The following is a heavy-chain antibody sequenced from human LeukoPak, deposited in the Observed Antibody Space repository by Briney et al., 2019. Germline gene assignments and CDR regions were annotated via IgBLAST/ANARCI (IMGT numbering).Heavy chain of an antibody. J-gene: IGHJ4*02. Sequence: GRSLRHSCAASGFTFFNYAIHWVRQAPGKGLEWVAVTWNDGNNKNYADSVKGRFTISRDNSKNTLYLQMNSLRAEDTAVYYCAQDGCSGGSCYHGVLDYWGQGTLVTVSS. CDR3: AQDGCSGGSCYHGVLDY. CDR1: GFTFFNYA. V-gene: IGHV3-33*06. D-gene: IGHD2-15*01. CDR2: TWNDGNNK.